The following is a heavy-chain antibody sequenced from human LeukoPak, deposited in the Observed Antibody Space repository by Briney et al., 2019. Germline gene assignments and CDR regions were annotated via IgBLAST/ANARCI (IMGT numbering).Heavy chain of an antibody. CDR1: GGSNSTYY. CDR2: IYYSGST. V-gene: IGHV4-59*01. D-gene: IGHD5-24*01. CDR3: ARRDGYNSYYFDY. Sequence: PSETLSLTCTVSGGSNSTYYWSWIRQPPGKGLEWIGYIYYSGSTNYNPSLKSRVTISVDTSKNQFSLKLSSVTAADTAVYYCARRDGYNSYYFDYWGQGTLVTVSS. J-gene: IGHJ4*02.